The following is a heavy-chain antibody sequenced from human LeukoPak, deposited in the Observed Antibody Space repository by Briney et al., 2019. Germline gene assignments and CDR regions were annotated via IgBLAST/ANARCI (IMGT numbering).Heavy chain of an antibody. J-gene: IGHJ6*02. CDR2: IYSGGST. CDR1: GLTVSSNY. V-gene: IGHV3-66*01. CDR3: ARSTPVSSGYYYYYYGMDV. Sequence: GGSLRLSCAASGLTVSSNYMSWVRQAPGKGLEWVSLIYSGGSTNYADSVKGRFTISRDNSKNTLYLQMNSLRAEDTAVYYCARSTPVSSGYYYYYYGMDVWGQGTTVTVSS. D-gene: IGHD3-22*01.